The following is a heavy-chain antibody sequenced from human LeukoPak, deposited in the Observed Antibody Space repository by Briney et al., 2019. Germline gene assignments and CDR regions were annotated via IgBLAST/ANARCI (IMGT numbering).Heavy chain of an antibody. CDR2: IYYSGST. Sequence: PSETLSLTCTVSGGSISSYYWSWIRQPPGKGLEWIGYIYYSGSTNYNPSLTSRVTISVDTSKNQFSLKLSSVTAADTAVYYCAREGHGWWFDPWGQGTLVTVSS. J-gene: IGHJ5*02. CDR3: AREGHGWWFDP. CDR1: GGSISSYY. D-gene: IGHD2-15*01. V-gene: IGHV4-59*01.